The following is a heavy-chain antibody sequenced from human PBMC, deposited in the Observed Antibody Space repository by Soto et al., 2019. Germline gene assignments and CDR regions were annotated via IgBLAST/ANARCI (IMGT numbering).Heavy chain of an antibody. CDR1: GYTFTSYG. D-gene: IGHD4-17*01. J-gene: IGHJ5*02. Sequence: ASVKVSCKASGYTFTSYGISWVRQAPGQGLEWMGWISGYNGNTNYAQKLQGRVTMTTDTSTSTAYMELRSLRSDDTAVYYCARVKTTVTFNWLGPWGQQTPVTV. CDR2: ISGYNGNT. V-gene: IGHV1-18*01. CDR3: ARVKTTVTFNWLGP.